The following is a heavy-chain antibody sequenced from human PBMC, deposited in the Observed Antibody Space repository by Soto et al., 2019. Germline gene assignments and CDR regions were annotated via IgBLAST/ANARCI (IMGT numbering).Heavy chain of an antibody. CDR2: ISYDGSNK. CDR3: ANFFIIGVGGGGYYFPVMAF. D-gene: IGHD3-10*01. Sequence: GGSLRLSCAASGFTFSSYGMHWVRQAPGKGLEWVAVISYDGSNKYYADSVKGRFTISRDNSKNTLYLQMNSLRAEDTAVYYYANFFIIGVGGGGYYFPVMAFGGNGTT. J-gene: IGHJ6*04. CDR1: GFTFSSYG. V-gene: IGHV3-30*18.